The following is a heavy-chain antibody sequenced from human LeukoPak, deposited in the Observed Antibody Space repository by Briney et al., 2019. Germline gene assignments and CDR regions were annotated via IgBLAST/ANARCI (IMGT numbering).Heavy chain of an antibody. CDR2: ISGGGGST. V-gene: IGHV3-23*01. D-gene: IGHD6-19*01. Sequence: GGSLRLSCAASGFTFSSYAMSWVRQAPGEGLEWVSAISGGGGSTYYADSVKGRFTISRDNSKNTLYLQMNSLRAEDTAVYYCAKDPEYSSGWYLDYWGQGTLVTVSS. J-gene: IGHJ4*02. CDR1: GFTFSSYA. CDR3: AKDPEYSSGWYLDY.